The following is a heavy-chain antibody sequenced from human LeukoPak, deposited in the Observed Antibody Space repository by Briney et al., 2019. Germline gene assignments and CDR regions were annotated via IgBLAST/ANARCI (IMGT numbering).Heavy chain of an antibody. J-gene: IGHJ4*02. V-gene: IGHV3-43*02. Sequence: GGSLRLSCAASGFTFGDYTMHWFRQPPGRGLRWVSLITGDGGTTSYAGSVKGRFTISRDNSKNSLYLHMNSLRNEDTALYYCAKGHFGAGHYWGQGTLVTVSP. D-gene: IGHD3-3*01. CDR3: AKGHFGAGHY. CDR1: GFTFGDYT. CDR2: ITGDGGTT.